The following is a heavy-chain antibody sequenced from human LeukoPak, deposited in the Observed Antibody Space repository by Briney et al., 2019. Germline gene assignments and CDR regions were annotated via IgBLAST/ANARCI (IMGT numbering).Heavy chain of an antibody. D-gene: IGHD1-26*01. J-gene: IGHJ4*02. CDR3: ARDKGVGFDY. Sequence: PGGFLRLSCAASGLTFSSYWMSWVRQAPGKGLEWVANIKEDGSEKYYVDSVKGRFTISRDNAKNSLYLQMNSLRAEDTAVYYCARDKGVGFDYWGQGTLVTVSS. V-gene: IGHV3-7*01. CDR1: GLTFSSYW. CDR2: IKEDGSEK.